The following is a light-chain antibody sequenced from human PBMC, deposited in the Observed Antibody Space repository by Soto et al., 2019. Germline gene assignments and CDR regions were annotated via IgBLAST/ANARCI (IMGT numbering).Light chain of an antibody. CDR3: SSYTSSSTVV. V-gene: IGLV2-14*01. CDR2: DVS. J-gene: IGLJ2*01. CDR1: SSDVGGYNY. Sequence: QSVLTQPASVSGSPGQSITISCTGTSSDVGGYNYVSWYQQHPGKAPKLMIYDVSYRPSGVSNPFSGSKSGNTASLTISGLQAEDESDYYCSSYTSSSTVVFGGGTKLTVL.